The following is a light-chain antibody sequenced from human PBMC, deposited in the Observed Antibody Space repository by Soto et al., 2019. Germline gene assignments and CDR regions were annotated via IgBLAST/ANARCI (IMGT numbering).Light chain of an antibody. CDR1: QSVSSSF. Sequence: EIVLTQSPGTLSLSPGGRATLSCRASQSVSSSFLAWYQQKPGQAPRLLIYGASSRATGIPDRFSGSGSGTDFTLTICRLEPEDFAVYYCQQYDSSPWTFGQGTKVEIK. V-gene: IGKV3-20*01. J-gene: IGKJ1*01. CDR2: GAS. CDR3: QQYDSSPWT.